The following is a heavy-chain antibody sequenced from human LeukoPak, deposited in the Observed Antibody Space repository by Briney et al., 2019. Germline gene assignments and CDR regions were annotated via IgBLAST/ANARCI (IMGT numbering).Heavy chain of an antibody. CDR1: GFTVSTNY. V-gene: IGHV3-53*01. CDR2: IYSDGST. D-gene: IGHD3-22*01. CDR3: ARVYDDSSGYYYTFDY. J-gene: IGHJ4*02. Sequence: GGSLRLSCAGSGFTVSTNYMSWVRQAPGKGLEWVSVIYSDGSTYYADSVKGRFTISRDISKNTLYLQMNSLRAEDTAVYYCARVYDDSSGYYYTFDYWGQGTLVSVSS.